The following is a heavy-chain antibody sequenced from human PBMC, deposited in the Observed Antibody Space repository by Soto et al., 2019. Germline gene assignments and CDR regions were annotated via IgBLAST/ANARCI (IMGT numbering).Heavy chain of an antibody. D-gene: IGHD5-18*01. V-gene: IGHV4-4*02. J-gene: IGHJ4*02. CDR1: GGSISSSYW. CDR2: IYHSGIT. CDR3: ARRYGSCFDY. Sequence: PSETLSLTCAVSGGSISSSYWWTWVRQAPGKGLQWIGDIYHSGITNYNPSLRSRVTMSVDKSNNQFSLSLTSVTAADTAVYYCARRYGSCFDYWGQGTLVTVSS.